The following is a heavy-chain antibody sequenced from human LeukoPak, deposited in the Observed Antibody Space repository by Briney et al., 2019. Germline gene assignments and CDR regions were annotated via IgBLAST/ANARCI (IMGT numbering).Heavy chain of an antibody. V-gene: IGHV3-48*03. D-gene: IGHD3-3*01. CDR1: RFPFSIYE. Sequence: GGSLRLSCVVSRFPFSIYEMNWVRQAPGKGLEWVSNIHISSTVKYYSDSVKGRFSISRDNAKSSLYLQMNSLKTEDTAVYYCARGPPPNTYYDFWSGYYYYHYYYMDVWGKGTTVTVSS. J-gene: IGHJ6*03. CDR2: IHISSTVK. CDR3: ARGPPPNTYYDFWSGYYYYHYYYMDV.